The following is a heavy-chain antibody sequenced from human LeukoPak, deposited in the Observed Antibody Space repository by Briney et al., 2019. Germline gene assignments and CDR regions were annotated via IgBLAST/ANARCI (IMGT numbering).Heavy chain of an antibody. CDR3: ARLGCDSNSCYSWWFDP. Sequence: ASVKVSCKASGYTFTGYYIHWVRQAPGQGLEWMGWIYPDSGGTNYAQKFQGRVTMTRDTSISTAYMELNSLRSDDTAVYYCARLGCDSNSCYSWWFDPWGQGTLVTVSS. V-gene: IGHV1-2*02. J-gene: IGHJ5*02. CDR2: IYPDSGGT. CDR1: GYTFTGYY. D-gene: IGHD2-2*01.